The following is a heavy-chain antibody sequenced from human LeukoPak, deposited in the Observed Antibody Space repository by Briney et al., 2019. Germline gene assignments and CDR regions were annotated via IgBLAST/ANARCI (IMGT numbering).Heavy chain of an antibody. CDR2: ITGSGSTT. CDR3: ATPWGDYGDFG. D-gene: IGHD4-17*01. Sequence: GGSLRLSCAASGFTFSTYAMSWVRQAPGKGLDWVSAITGSGSTTYYADSVKGRFTISRDNSKNTLYLQRNSLRAEDTAVYYCATPWGDYGDFGWGQGTLVTVSS. CDR1: GFTFSTYA. V-gene: IGHV3-23*01. J-gene: IGHJ4*02.